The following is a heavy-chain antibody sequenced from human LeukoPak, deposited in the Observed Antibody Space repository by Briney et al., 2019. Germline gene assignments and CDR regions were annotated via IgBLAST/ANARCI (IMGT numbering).Heavy chain of an antibody. J-gene: IGHJ3*02. CDR1: GFTFSTYW. CDR3: TRQQLDAFDI. CDR2: INSDGSST. D-gene: IGHD6-13*01. Sequence: GGSLRLSCAASGFTFSTYWMHWVRQAPGTGLVWVSRINSDGSSTTHADSVKGRFTISRDNAKNTLSLQMNSLRAEDTAVYYCTRQQLDAFDIWGPGTMVTVSS. V-gene: IGHV3-74*01.